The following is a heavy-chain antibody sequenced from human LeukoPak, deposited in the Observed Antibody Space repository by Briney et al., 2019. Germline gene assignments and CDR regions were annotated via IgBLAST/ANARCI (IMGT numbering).Heavy chain of an antibody. CDR1: GGSISSGSYY. D-gene: IGHD1-1*01. J-gene: IGHJ6*02. CDR2: IYTSGST. Sequence: PSETLSLTCTVSGGSISSGSYYWSWIRQPAGKGLEWIGRIYTSGSTNYNPSLKSRVTISVDTSKNQFSLKLSSVTAADTAVYYCARDAGHQLSRRNYYAMDVWGQGTTVTVSS. V-gene: IGHV4-61*02. CDR3: ARDAGHQLSRRNYYAMDV.